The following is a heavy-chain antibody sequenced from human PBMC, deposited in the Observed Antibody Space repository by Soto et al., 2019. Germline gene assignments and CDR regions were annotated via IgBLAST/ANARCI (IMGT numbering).Heavy chain of an antibody. CDR3: AKVASGSYDWFDP. CDR2: VNPDGSTT. D-gene: IGHD1-26*01. V-gene: IGHV3-74*01. J-gene: IGHJ5*02. Sequence: EVQLVESGGGLVQPGGSLRLSCAASKFSFSGYWMHWVRQAPGKGLMWVSRVNPDGSTTTYADSVKGRFTISRDNAKNTVFLQMNSLRADDTAVYYCAKVASGSYDWFDPGGQGALVTVSS. CDR1: KFSFSGYW.